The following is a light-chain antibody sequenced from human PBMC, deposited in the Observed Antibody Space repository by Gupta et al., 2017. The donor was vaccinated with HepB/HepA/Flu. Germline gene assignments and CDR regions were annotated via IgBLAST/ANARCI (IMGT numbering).Light chain of an antibody. Sequence: QPVLTHSSSASASLGSSVKLTCTLSSGHSNYIIAWHQQQPGKAPRYVMKLEGSGSYNKGSGVRDCFSSSGSGADLNLTMANGEAEDEDYYYCETGKSDNRVFGGGTKLTVL. CDR3: ETGKSDNRV. CDR1: SGHSNYI. V-gene: IGLV4-60*03. CDR2: LEGSGSY. J-gene: IGLJ3*02.